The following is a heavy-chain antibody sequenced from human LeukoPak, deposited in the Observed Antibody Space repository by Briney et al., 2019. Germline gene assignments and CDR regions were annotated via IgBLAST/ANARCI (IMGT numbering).Heavy chain of an antibody. Sequence: GSLRLSCAASGFTFSSYEMNWVRQAPGKGLEWVSYISSSGSTIYYADSVKGRFTISRDNSKNTLYLQMNSLRAEDTAVYYCAKDWSVVPALMDVWGKGTTVTISS. CDR1: GFTFSSYE. D-gene: IGHD2-2*01. V-gene: IGHV3-48*03. CDR2: ISSSGSTI. CDR3: AKDWSVVPALMDV. J-gene: IGHJ6*04.